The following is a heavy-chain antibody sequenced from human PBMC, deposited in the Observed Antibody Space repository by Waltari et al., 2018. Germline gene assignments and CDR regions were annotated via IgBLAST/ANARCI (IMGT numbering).Heavy chain of an antibody. D-gene: IGHD3-9*01. CDR2: IGAAGET. CDR1: GFPLRTSD. CDR3: ARGDPTAGAIDY. Sequence: EVQLVESGGGLVQPGGSLRRSCAASGFPLRTSDLPWVRQVRGKGLEWVASIGAAGETKYLDSVKGRFTISRESAKNSLNLQMNSLTGGDTAVYHCARGDPTAGAIDYWGQGTLVTVSS. J-gene: IGHJ4*02. V-gene: IGHV3-13*01.